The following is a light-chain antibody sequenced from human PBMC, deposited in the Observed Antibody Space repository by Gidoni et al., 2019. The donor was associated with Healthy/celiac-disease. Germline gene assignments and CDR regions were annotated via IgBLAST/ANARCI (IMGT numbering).Light chain of an antibody. V-gene: IGKV3-20*01. CDR1: QSVSSSY. Sequence: EIVLTQSPGTLSLSPGERATLSCRASQSVSSSYLAWYQQKPGQAPRLLIYGASSRATGIPDRFSGSGSGTDFTLTSSRLEPEDVAVYYCQQYGSSPVTFGQGTRLEIK. CDR3: QQYGSSPVT. CDR2: GAS. J-gene: IGKJ5*01.